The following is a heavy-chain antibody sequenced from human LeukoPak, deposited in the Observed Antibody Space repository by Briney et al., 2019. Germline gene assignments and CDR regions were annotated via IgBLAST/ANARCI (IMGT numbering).Heavy chain of an antibody. V-gene: IGHV3-23*01. J-gene: IGHJ4*02. CDR3: AKRSCSGGSCNFDY. Sequence: AGSLRLSCAASGFTFSNYAMSWVRQAPGKGLEWVSAISDSGEATNYADSVKGRFTTSRDNSKNTLYLQMNSLRAEDTAVYYCAKRSCSGGSCNFDYWGQGTLVT. D-gene: IGHD2-15*01. CDR1: GFTFSNYA. CDR2: ISDSGEAT.